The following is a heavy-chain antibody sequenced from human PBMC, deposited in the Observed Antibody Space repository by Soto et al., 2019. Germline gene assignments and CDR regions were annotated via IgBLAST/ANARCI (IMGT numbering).Heavy chain of an antibody. Sequence: QLQLQESGPGLVKPSETLSLTCTVSGGSISSSSYYWGWIRQPPGKGLEWIGSIYYSGSTYYNPSLNSRVTIAVDTSKNQFSLKLGSVTAADTAVYYCARQGYGMDGWGQGTTVTVSS. J-gene: IGHJ6*02. CDR3: ARQGYGMDG. V-gene: IGHV4-39*01. CDR2: IYYSGST. CDR1: GGSISSSSYY.